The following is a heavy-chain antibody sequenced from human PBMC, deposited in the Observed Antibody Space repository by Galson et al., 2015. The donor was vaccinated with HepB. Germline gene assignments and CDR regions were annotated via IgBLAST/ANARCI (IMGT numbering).Heavy chain of an antibody. CDR1: GFTFSTYG. J-gene: IGHJ4*02. D-gene: IGHD1-26*01. CDR3: AKDLGLGALVFYFDY. V-gene: IGHV3-30*18. CDR2: ISSDGIIQ. Sequence: SLRLSCAASGFTFSTYGMHWVRQAPGKGLEWVAVISSDGIIQYYADSVKGRFTISRDTSRNTLYLQMNSLRPEDTAVYYCAKDLGLGALVFYFDYWGQGTLVTVSS.